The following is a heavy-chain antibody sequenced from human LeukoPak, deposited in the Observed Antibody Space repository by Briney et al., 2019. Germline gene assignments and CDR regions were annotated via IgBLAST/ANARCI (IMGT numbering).Heavy chain of an antibody. CDR3: ARYCSGTCYSGFEY. J-gene: IGHJ4*02. D-gene: IGHD2-2*01. V-gene: IGHV3-23*01. CDR2: IRGSGGNT. CDR1: GFTVSNYA. Sequence: TGGSLRLFCAASGFTVSNYAMMWVRQATGKGLEWVSTIRGSGGNTYYVDSVEGRFTISRDTSKNTLYLQMNSLRAEDTALYYCARYCSGTCYSGFEYWGQGTLVTVSS.